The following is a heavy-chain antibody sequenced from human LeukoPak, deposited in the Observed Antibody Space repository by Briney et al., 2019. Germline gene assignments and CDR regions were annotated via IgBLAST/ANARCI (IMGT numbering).Heavy chain of an antibody. V-gene: IGHV1-46*01. Sequence: ASVKVSCKTAGFTFTGYYMLWVRQAPGQGLEWMGMINPNGGHTDYAQNFQGRVTMTRDMSTSTVYMELSSLRSEDTAVFYCARSKDNRGYDVRHLDYWGQGTLVTVSS. CDR1: GFTFTGYY. D-gene: IGHD1-14*01. CDR2: INPNGGHT. J-gene: IGHJ4*02. CDR3: ARSKDNRGYDVRHLDY.